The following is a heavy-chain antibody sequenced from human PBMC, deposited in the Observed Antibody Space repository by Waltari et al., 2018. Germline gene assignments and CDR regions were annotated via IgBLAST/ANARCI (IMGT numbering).Heavy chain of an antibody. J-gene: IGHJ5*02. CDR1: GYTFTDYY. V-gene: IGHV1-69-2*01. Sequence: EVQLVQSGAEVKKPGATVKISCKVSGYTFTDYYMHWVQQAPGKGLEWMGLVDPEEGEKIYAEKGQGRVTITADKSTDTAYMELSSLRSEDTAVYYWARGSGSPSGRFDPWGQGTLVTVSS. D-gene: IGHD3-10*01. CDR3: ARGSGSPSGRFDP. CDR2: VDPEEGEK.